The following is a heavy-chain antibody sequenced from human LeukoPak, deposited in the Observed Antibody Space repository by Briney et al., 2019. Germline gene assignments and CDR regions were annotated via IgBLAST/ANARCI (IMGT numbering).Heavy chain of an antibody. J-gene: IGHJ3*02. CDR3: ARAPYSRDVSKNAFDI. Sequence: GGSLRLSCAASGFTFSSYAMHWVRQAPGKGLEWVAVISYDGSNKYYADSVKGRFTISRDNSKNTLYLQMNSLRAEDTAVYYCARAPYSRDVSKNAFDIRGQGTMVTVSS. V-gene: IGHV3-30*04. CDR1: GFTFSSYA. CDR2: ISYDGSNK. D-gene: IGHD2-21*01.